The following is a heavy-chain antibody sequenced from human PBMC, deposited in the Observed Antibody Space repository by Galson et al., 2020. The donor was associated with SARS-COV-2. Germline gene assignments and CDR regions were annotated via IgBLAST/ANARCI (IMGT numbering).Heavy chain of an antibody. CDR3: ARGGFFEFNYYGMDV. D-gene: IGHD3-3*01. CDR2: IYTSGNT. CDR1: GASIRSGRYH. J-gene: IGHJ6*02. Sequence: TLYLTCTVSGASIRSGRYHWSWIRQPAGKGLESIGRIYTSGNTNYNPSLKSRVTISLDTSKNQFSLRLRSVTAADTAVYYCARGGFFEFNYYGMDVWGQGTTVTVSS. V-gene: IGHV4-61*02.